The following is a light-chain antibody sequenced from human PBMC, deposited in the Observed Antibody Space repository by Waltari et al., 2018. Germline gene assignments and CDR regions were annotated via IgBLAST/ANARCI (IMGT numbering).Light chain of an antibody. CDR2: KAS. V-gene: IGKV1-5*03. J-gene: IGKJ5*01. CDR3: QQYNTYPIT. Sequence: DIQMTQSPSTLSASVGDRVTITCRASQSISSWLAWYQQKPGKAPKLLIYKASNLESGVPSSFSGSGSGTEFTLTISSLQPDDFATYYCQQYNTYPITFGQGTRLEI. CDR1: QSISSW.